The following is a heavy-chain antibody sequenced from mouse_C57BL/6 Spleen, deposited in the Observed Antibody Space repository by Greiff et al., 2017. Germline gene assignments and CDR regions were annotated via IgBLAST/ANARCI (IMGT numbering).Heavy chain of an antibody. CDR3: ARIDYVYAMDY. CDR1: GFSLTSYA. J-gene: IGHJ4*01. V-gene: IGHV2-9-1*01. CDR2: IWTGRGT. D-gene: IGHD2-4*01. Sequence: VKLMESGPGLVAPSQSLSITCTVSGFSLTSYAISWVRQPPGKGLEWLGVIWTGRGTNYNSALKSRLSISKDNSKSQVFLKMNSLQTDDTARYYCARIDYVYAMDYWGQGTSVTVSS.